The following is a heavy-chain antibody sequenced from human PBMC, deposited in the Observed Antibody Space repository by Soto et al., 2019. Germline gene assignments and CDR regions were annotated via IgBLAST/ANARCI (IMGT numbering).Heavy chain of an antibody. D-gene: IGHD6-6*01. CDR2: IYPGDSDT. V-gene: IGHV5-51*01. CDR3: ARRGDSSSSYYYYGMDV. J-gene: IGHJ6*02. CDR1: GYSFTSYW. Sequence: GESLKISCKGSGYSFTSYWIGWVRQVPGKGLQWMGIIYPGDSDTRYSPSFQGQSTISADKSISTAYLQCSSLKASDTAMYYCARRGDSSSSYYYYGMDVWGQGTTVTVSS.